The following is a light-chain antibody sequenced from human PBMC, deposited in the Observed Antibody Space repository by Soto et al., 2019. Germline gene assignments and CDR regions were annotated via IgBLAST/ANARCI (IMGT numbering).Light chain of an antibody. J-gene: IGKJ2*01. Sequence: DLQMTQSPSSLSASVGDRITIACRTSQRINSYLHWYQHKPGKAPKLLISRVSSLQSGVPSRFSGSGSGTDFTLTISSLQPEDFATYYCQQSYNIPYTFGQGTKLEIK. CDR2: RVS. CDR1: QRINSY. CDR3: QQSYNIPYT. V-gene: IGKV1-39*01.